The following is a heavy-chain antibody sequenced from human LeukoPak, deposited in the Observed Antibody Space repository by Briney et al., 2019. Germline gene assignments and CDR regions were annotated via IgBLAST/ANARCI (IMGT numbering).Heavy chain of an antibody. CDR2: IYHSGRT. Sequence: PSETLSLTCSVSGDSVSRSDSYWDWIRQPPGKGLEWIGTIYHSGRTYYSPSLKRRVTMSVDPSNNQFSLNLRSVTAADTAVYYCARRRYYDGSGYLEWGQGTLLSVSS. CDR1: GDSVSRSDSY. D-gene: IGHD3-22*01. CDR3: ARRRYYDGSGYLE. V-gene: IGHV4-39*01. J-gene: IGHJ1*01.